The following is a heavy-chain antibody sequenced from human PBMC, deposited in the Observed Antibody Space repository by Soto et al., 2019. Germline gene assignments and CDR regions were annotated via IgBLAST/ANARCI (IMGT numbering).Heavy chain of an antibody. Sequence: EVQLAESGGGLVLTGGSLRLSCAASGFSFVSYWMHWVRQVPGEGLAWVSRINGNADNSYYADSVKGRFTISRDNAMNRLYLQMDSLRADDTGVYYCVRDFRGAVAGSEFDHWGQGTLVTVSS. CDR3: VRDFRGAVAGSEFDH. CDR1: GFSFVSYW. CDR2: INGNADNS. D-gene: IGHD6-19*01. V-gene: IGHV3-74*01. J-gene: IGHJ4*02.